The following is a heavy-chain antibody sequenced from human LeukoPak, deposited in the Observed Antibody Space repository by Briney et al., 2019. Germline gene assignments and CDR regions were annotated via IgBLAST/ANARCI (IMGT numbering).Heavy chain of an antibody. CDR3: ARDGVGWLVLNHFDL. D-gene: IGHD6-19*01. J-gene: IGHJ2*01. CDR1: GFTFSDYQ. CDR2: ISSSGTTT. Sequence: PGGSLRLSCAASGFTFSDYQMTWIRQAPGKGLDWISYISSSGTTTYYADSVKGRFTISRDNAKNSLSLQMNSLRAEDTAVYFCARDGVGWLVLNHFDLWGRGTLVTVSS. V-gene: IGHV3-11*04.